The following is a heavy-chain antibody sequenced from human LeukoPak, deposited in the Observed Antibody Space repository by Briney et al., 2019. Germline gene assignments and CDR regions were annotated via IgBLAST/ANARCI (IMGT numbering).Heavy chain of an antibody. CDR3: ARDRYLDIDY. D-gene: IGHD1-20*01. J-gene: IGHJ4*02. V-gene: IGHV3-48*01. CDR2: ISGSSSAI. Sequence: GGSLRLSCAASAFTFSSYAMSWVRPAPGKGLEWISYISGSSSAIYYAHSVKGRFSFSRDNAKNISYLQMNILTAESPPGSSWARDRYLDIDYWGRGTLVTVSS. CDR1: AFTFSSYA.